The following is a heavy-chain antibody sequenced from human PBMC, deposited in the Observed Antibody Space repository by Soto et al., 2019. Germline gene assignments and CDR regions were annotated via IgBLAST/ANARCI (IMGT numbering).Heavy chain of an antibody. CDR2: IYYSGST. CDR3: TRVGGYYGDYPNFDY. D-gene: IGHD4-17*01. Sequence: SETLSLTCTVYGGSIRSYYWSWIRQPPGKGLEWIGNIYYSGSTNYNPSRKSRVTMSVDMSKNQVSLKLSSVTAADTAVYYCTRVGGYYGDYPNFDYWGQGALVTVSS. V-gene: IGHV4-59*01. J-gene: IGHJ4*02. CDR1: GGSIRSYY.